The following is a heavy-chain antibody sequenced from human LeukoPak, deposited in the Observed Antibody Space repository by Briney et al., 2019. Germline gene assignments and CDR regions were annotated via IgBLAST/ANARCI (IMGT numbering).Heavy chain of an antibody. V-gene: IGHV4-38-2*02. D-gene: IGHD2-15*01. CDR2: IYQSGTT. J-gene: IGHJ5*02. CDR1: DYSITSGYY. Sequence: PSETLSLTCSVSDYSITSGYYWGWIRQPPGKGLEWIGSIYQSGTTYYNPSLKSRVTISVDTSKKQFSLKLSSVTAADTAVYYCARGGSRIANWFDPWGQGILVTVSS. CDR3: ARGGSRIANWFDP.